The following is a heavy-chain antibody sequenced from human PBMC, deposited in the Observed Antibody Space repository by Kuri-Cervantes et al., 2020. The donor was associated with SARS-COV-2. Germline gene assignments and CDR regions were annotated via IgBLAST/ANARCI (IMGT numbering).Heavy chain of an antibody. Sequence: SETLSLTCTVSGGSLSSSSYYWGWIRQPPGKGLEWIGSIYYSGSTYYNPSLKSRVTISVDTSKNQFSLKLSSVTAADTAVYYCARVPSRGVRWSGYPNYFDYWGQGTLVTVSS. CDR3: ARVPSRGVRWSGYPNYFDY. J-gene: IGHJ4*02. D-gene: IGHD3-3*01. CDR2: IYYSGST. CDR1: GGSLSSSSYY. V-gene: IGHV4-39*07.